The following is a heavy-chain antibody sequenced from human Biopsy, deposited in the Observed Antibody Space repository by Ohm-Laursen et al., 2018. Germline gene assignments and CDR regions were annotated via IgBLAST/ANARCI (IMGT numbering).Heavy chain of an antibody. D-gene: IGHD5-24*01. Sequence: PTQTLTLTCTFSGFPLNTGGVGVGWIRQPPGKALQWLALVYWDDDKRYSPTLKNRLTITKDTSQNQVVPTMTNMEPVDTGTYYCAHSAGSDGFNVDFDYWGQGTLVTVPS. CDR2: VYWDDDK. V-gene: IGHV2-5*02. CDR3: AHSAGSDGFNVDFDY. J-gene: IGHJ4*02. CDR1: GFPLNTGGVG.